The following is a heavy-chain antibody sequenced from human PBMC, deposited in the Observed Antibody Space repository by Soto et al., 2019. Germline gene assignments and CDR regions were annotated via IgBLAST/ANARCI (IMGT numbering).Heavy chain of an antibody. D-gene: IGHD1-20*01. CDR3: ARQGYKSSPSLIDY. V-gene: IGHV4-39*01. CDR1: GGSISSSSYY. J-gene: IGHJ4*02. CDR2: MYYSGST. Sequence: SETLSLTCTVSGGSISSSSYYWGWIRQPPGKGLEWIGSMYYSGSTYYNPSLKSRVTISVDTSKNQFSLKLTSVTAADTAVYFCARQGYKSSPSLIDYWGQGTLVTVSS.